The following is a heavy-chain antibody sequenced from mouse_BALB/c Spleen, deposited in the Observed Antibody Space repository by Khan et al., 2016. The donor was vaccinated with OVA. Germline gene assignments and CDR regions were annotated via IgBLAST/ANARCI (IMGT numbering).Heavy chain of an antibody. CDR1: GYSITSGYY. CDR3: AICAGRLRFDY. J-gene: IGHJ3*01. D-gene: IGHD6-1*01. V-gene: IGHV3-6*02. CDR2: ISYDGST. Sequence: EVQLQESGPGLVKPSQSLSLTCSVTGYSITSGYYWNWIRQFPGNKLEWMGYISYDGSTNYNPSLKNRISITRDTSKNQFFLKLNSVTTEDTATYACAICAGRLRFDYWGQGTLVTVSA.